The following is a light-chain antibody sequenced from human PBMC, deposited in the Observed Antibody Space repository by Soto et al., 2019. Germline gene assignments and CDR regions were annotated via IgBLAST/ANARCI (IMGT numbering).Light chain of an antibody. V-gene: IGLV3-21*04. CDR2: FDN. CDR1: NVGTKS. J-gene: IGLJ2*01. Sequence: SYELTQPPSVSVAPGRTAVITCGGNNVGTKSVHWYQQTPGQAPLLVIHFDNDRPSGIPERFSGSNSGNTATLTISRVEAGDEADYYCQVWDSGSDHVVFGGGTKVTVL. CDR3: QVWDSGSDHVV.